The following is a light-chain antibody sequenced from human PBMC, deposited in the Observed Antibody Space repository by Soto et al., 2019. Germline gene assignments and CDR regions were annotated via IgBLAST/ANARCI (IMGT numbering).Light chain of an antibody. Sequence: EIVLTQSPGTLSLSPGERATLSCRASQSVGTYLAWYQQKPGQAPRLLIYDASNRATDIPARFSGSGSGTDFTLTISSLEPEDFAVYYCQQRSNWPTFGQGTRLEIK. CDR1: QSVGTY. V-gene: IGKV3-11*01. J-gene: IGKJ5*01. CDR2: DAS. CDR3: QQRSNWPT.